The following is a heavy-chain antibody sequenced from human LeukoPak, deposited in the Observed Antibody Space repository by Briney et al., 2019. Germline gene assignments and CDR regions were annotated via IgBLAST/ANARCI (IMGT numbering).Heavy chain of an antibody. D-gene: IGHD5-12*01. CDR2: IYYTGST. CDR1: GGSITSYY. V-gene: IGHV4-59*12. J-gene: IGHJ4*02. CDR3: AAMERAIRGYSGHDADY. Sequence: SETLSLTCSVSGGSITSYYWSWIRQPPGKGLEWIGYIYYTGSTDYNPSLKSRVTISIDTSKNQFSLKLTSVTAADTAVYSWAAMERAIRGYSGHDADYWGQGTLVTVSS.